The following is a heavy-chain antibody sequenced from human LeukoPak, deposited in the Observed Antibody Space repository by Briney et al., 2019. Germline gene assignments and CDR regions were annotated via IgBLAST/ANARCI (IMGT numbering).Heavy chain of an antibody. V-gene: IGHV3-33*01. CDR1: GFTFSSYG. D-gene: IGHD1-26*01. CDR2: IWYDGSNK. J-gene: IGHJ4*02. Sequence: GGSLRLSCAASGFTFSSYGMHWVRQAPGKGLEWVAVIWYDGSNKYYADSVKGRFTISRDNSKNTLYLQMNSLRAEDTAVYYCARDLYSGSSEFDYWGQGTLVTVSS. CDR3: ARDLYSGSSEFDY.